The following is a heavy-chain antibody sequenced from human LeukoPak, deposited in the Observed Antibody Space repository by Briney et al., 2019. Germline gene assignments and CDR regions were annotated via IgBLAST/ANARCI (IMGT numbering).Heavy chain of an antibody. J-gene: IGHJ5*02. D-gene: IGHD1-26*01. V-gene: IGHV3-23*01. CDR3: AKGSDYNLYFDH. CDR1: GFTSSTYA. Sequence: GGSLRLSCAASGFTSSTYAMNWVRQAPGKGLEWVSTISGSSEGTYYADSVKGRFTISRDSSKDTVYLQMDSLRAEDTAVYYCAKGSDYNLYFDHWGQGALVTVSS. CDR2: ISGSSEGT.